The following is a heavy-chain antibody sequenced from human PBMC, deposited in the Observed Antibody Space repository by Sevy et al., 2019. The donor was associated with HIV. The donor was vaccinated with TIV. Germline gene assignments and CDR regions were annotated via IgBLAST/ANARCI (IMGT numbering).Heavy chain of an antibody. Sequence: GGSLRLSCAASGFTFSGYGMHWVRQAPGKGLKWVAVIWYDGSNKDYADSVKGRFTISRDNSKNTLSLQMTSLRADDTAVYYCARDLLGVTSPFDYWGQGTLVTVSS. J-gene: IGHJ4*02. V-gene: IGHV3-33*01. CDR2: IWYDGSNK. CDR1: GFTFSGYG. CDR3: ARDLLGVTSPFDY. D-gene: IGHD1-26*01.